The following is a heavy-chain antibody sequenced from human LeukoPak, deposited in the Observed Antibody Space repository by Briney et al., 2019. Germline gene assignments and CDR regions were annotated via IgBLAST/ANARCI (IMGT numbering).Heavy chain of an antibody. D-gene: IGHD5-12*01. CDR3: ARHLVYIGPYLDY. Sequence: GESLKISCRGSGYRFTTYWIGWVRQMPGKGLEWMGIIYPDDSDIRYSPSFQGQVTISADKSISTAYLQWSSLKASDTAMYYCARHLVYIGPYLDYWGQGTLVTVSS. CDR2: IYPDDSDI. V-gene: IGHV5-51*01. J-gene: IGHJ4*02. CDR1: GYRFTTYW.